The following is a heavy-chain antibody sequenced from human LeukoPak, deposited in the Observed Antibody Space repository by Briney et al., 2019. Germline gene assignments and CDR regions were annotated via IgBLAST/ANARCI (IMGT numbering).Heavy chain of an antibody. V-gene: IGHV1-18*01. J-gene: IGHJ4*02. CDR3: ARDRGPLGSGY. CDR2: ISTYNGNT. D-gene: IGHD3-10*01. CDR1: GYTFTTYG. Sequence: ASVKVSCKTSGYTFTTYGINWVRQAPGQGLEWMGWISTYNGNTNYAQKLQGRVTMTTHTSASTVYMELRSLRSDDTAVYYCARDRGPLGSGYWGQGTLVTVSS.